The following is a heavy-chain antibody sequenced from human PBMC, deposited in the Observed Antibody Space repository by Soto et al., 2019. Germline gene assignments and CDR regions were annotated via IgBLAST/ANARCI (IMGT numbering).Heavy chain of an antibody. CDR1: GYTFTSYY. J-gene: IGHJ3*02. D-gene: IGHD2-15*01. CDR2: INPSGGST. CDR3: AREDGVVVAATQDAFDI. V-gene: IGHV1-46*01. Sequence: AAVKVSCKASGYTFTSYYMHWVRQAPGQGLEWVGIINPSGGSTSYAQKFQGRVTMTRDTSTSTVYMELSSLRSEDTAVYYCAREDGVVVAATQDAFDIWGQGTMVTVSS.